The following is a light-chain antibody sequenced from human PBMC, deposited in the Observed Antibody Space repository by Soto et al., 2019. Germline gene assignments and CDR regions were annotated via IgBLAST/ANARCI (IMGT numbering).Light chain of an antibody. J-gene: IGKJ1*01. CDR3: MQALQTPWT. CDR1: QSLLHSNGYNY. CDR2: LGS. Sequence: DIVMTQSPLSLPVTPGEPASISCRSSQSLLHSNGYNYLDWYLQKPGQSPQLLIYLGSDRASGVPDRFSGSGSCTDFTLKISRVEAEDVGVYYCMQALQTPWTFGQGTQVEIK. V-gene: IGKV2-28*01.